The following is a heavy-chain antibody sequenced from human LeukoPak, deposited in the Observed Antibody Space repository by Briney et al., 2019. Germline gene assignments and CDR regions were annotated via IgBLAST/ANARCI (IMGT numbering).Heavy chain of an antibody. V-gene: IGHV4-4*07. CDR2: MYTRGRT. Sequence: SETLSLTCTVSGGSISSYYWSWIRQPARKGLEWIGRMYTRGRTHYSPSLESRLTMSVDTSKNQFSLKLTSVTAADTAVYYCANGGNSGSYFEDWGQGTLVTVSS. CDR1: GGSISSYY. J-gene: IGHJ4*02. CDR3: ANGGNSGSYFED. D-gene: IGHD1-26*01.